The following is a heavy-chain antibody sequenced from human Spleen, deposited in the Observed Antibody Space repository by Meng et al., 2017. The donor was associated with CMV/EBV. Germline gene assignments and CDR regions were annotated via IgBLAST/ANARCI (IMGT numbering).Heavy chain of an antibody. CDR1: GYSFTDYW. CDR3: ARLQGPAAIQDY. J-gene: IGHJ4*02. Sequence: GESLKISCQGSGYSFTDYWIGWVHQMPGKGLEWMGIIYPGDSDTRYSPSFQGQVAISADKSISTAYLRWSSLKASDTAMYYCARLQGPAAIQDYWGQGTQVTVSS. CDR2: IYPGDSDT. D-gene: IGHD2-2*01. V-gene: IGHV5-51*07.